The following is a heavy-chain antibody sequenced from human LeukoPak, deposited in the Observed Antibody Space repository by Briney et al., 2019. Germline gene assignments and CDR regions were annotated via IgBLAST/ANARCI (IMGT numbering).Heavy chain of an antibody. V-gene: IGHV1-2*02. CDR3: AARSSSWYPDVDY. J-gene: IGHJ4*02. CDR1: GYTFTGYY. D-gene: IGHD6-13*01. Sequence: GASVKVSYKASGYTFTGYYMHWVRQAPGQGLEWMGWINPNSGGTNYAQKFQGRVTMTRDTSISTAYMELSRLRSDDTAVYYCAARSSSWYPDVDYWGQGTLVTVSS. CDR2: INPNSGGT.